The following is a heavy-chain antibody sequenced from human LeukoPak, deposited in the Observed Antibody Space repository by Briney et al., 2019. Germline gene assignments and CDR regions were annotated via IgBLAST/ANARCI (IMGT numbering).Heavy chain of an antibody. J-gene: IGHJ5*02. D-gene: IGHD1-26*01. Sequence: SSETLSLTCTVSGGSISSYYWSWIRQPPGKGLEWIGEINHSGSTNYNPSLKSRVTISVDTSKNQFSLKLSSVTAADTAVYYCARAYSGSSPRGLWFDPWGQGTLVTVSS. V-gene: IGHV4-34*01. CDR2: INHSGST. CDR3: ARAYSGSSPRGLWFDP. CDR1: GGSISSYY.